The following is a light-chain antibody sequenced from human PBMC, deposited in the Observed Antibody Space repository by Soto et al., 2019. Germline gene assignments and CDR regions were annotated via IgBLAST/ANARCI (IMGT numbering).Light chain of an antibody. Sequence: QSALTQPASLSGSPGQSITISCTGTSSDIGAYDYVSWFQQHPGKAPKLMIYEVSNQPSGVSNRFSGSKSGTTASLTISGLQTEDEAEYYCTSYTSSSTYVFGTGTKVTVL. CDR3: TSYTSSSTYV. V-gene: IGLV2-14*01. J-gene: IGLJ1*01. CDR2: EVS. CDR1: SSDIGAYDY.